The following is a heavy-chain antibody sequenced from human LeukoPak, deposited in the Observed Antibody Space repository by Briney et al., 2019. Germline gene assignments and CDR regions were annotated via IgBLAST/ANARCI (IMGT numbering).Heavy chain of an antibody. J-gene: IGHJ4*02. CDR2: IGSSSSYI. V-gene: IGHV3-21*01. CDR3: ARVGQAGGYDFGSFDY. D-gene: IGHD5-12*01. Sequence: GSLRLSCAASGFTFSSYSMNWVRQAPGKGLEWVSSIGSSSSYIYYADSVKGRFTISRDNAKNSLYLQMNSLRAEDTAVYYCARVGQAGGYDFGSFDYWGQGTLVTVSS. CDR1: GFTFSSYS.